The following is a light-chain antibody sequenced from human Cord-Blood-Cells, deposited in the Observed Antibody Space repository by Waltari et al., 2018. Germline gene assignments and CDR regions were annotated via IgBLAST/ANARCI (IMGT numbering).Light chain of an antibody. V-gene: IGLV2-11*01. CDR2: DVS. CDR1: SSDVGGYNY. CDR3: CSYAGSYTPEGV. J-gene: IGLJ3*02. Sequence: QSALTQPRSVSGSPGQSVTISCTGTSSDVGGYNYVSWYQQHPGKAPKLMIYDVSKRPSGVPDRFSGSKSGNTASLTISGLQAEDEADYYCCSYAGSYTPEGVFGGGTKLTV.